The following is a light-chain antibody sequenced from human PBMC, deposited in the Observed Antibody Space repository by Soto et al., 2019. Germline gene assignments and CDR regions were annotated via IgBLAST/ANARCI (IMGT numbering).Light chain of an antibody. V-gene: IGKV4-1*01. CDR1: QSVLYSSSNKNY. Sequence: DIVMTQSPDSLAVSLGERATINCKSSQSVLYSSSNKNYVAWYQQKPGQPPKLLIYWASTRESGVPDRFSGSGSETDFTLTISSLQAEDVAAYHCQQYYSTPLTFGGGTKVEIK. CDR3: QQYYSTPLT. CDR2: WAS. J-gene: IGKJ4*01.